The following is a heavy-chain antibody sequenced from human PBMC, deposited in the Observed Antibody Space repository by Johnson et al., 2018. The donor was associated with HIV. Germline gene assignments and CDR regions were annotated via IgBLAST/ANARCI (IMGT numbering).Heavy chain of an antibody. J-gene: IGHJ3*02. CDR2: IKRDGSEK. CDR1: GFTFDDYG. CDR3: ARGGSSRNPAFDI. V-gene: IGHV3-7*01. D-gene: IGHD1-26*01. Sequence: VQLVESGGGVVRPGGSLRLSCAASGFTFDDYGMSWVRQAPGKGLEWVASIKRDGSEKYYVDSVRGRFSVSRDNTKNSLYLQMNSLRAEDTAVYYCARGGSSRNPAFDIWGQGTMVTISS.